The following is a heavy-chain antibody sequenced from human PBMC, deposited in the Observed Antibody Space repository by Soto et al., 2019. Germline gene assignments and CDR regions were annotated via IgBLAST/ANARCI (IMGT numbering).Heavy chain of an antibody. CDR1: GGSISSSSYY. CDR2: IYYSGST. Sequence: QLQLQESGPGLVKPSETLSLTCTVSGGSISSSSYYWGWIRQPPGKGLEWIGSIYYSGSTYYNPSLKSRVTISVDTSKSQFSLKLSSVTAADTAVYYCASRFPYYYDSSGYSEKDYWGQGTLVTVSS. D-gene: IGHD3-22*01. CDR3: ASRFPYYYDSSGYSEKDY. V-gene: IGHV4-39*01. J-gene: IGHJ4*02.